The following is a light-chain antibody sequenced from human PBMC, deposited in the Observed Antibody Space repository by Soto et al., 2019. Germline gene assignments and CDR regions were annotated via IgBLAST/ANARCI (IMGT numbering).Light chain of an antibody. J-gene: IGKJ2*01. CDR1: QSVSSRSNNV. CDR3: QQYYSSSYT. Sequence: DLVMTQSPDSLAVSLAEMATINCKSSQSVSSRSNNVIWYQQKPGQPPRLLIYRASTREWGVPDRFSGSGSGTDFNITISSLQAEDVAVYYCQQYYSSSYTFGQVTKLEIK. CDR2: RAS. V-gene: IGKV4-1*01.